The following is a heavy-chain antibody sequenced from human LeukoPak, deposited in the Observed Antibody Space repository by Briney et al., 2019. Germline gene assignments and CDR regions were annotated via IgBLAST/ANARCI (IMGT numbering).Heavy chain of an antibody. CDR2: INPSGGST. CDR1: GYTFPSYY. D-gene: IGHD3-22*01. V-gene: IGHV1-46*01. Sequence: ASVKVSCKASGYTFPSYYMHWVRQAPGQGLEWMGIINPSGGSTSYAQKFQGRVTMTRDTSTSTVYMELSSLRSEDTAVYYCARDHSSGYYPDYFDYWGQGTLVTVSS. CDR3: ARDHSSGYYPDYFDY. J-gene: IGHJ4*02.